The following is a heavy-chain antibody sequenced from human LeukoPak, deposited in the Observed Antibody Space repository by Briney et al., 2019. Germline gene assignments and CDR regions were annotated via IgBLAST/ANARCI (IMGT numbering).Heavy chain of an antibody. CDR3: ARRDCSGGSCPFDY. V-gene: IGHV3-53*05. J-gene: IGHJ4*02. D-gene: IGHD2-15*01. Sequence: GRSLRLSCAASEFTVSINFMSWVRQAPGKGLEWVSVIYSDNSTYYADSVKGRFTISRDNSKNTLYLQMNSLRSDDTAVYYCARRDCSGGSCPFDYWGQGTLVTVSS. CDR2: IYSDNST. CDR1: EFTVSINF.